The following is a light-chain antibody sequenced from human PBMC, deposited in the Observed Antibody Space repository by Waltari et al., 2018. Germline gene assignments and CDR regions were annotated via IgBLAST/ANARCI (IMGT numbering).Light chain of an antibody. J-gene: IGKJ1*01. V-gene: IGKV1-5*03. Sequence: DIQMTQSPSTLSASVGDRVTITCRASHSISTWLAWYQQKPGKAPKLLIYEASSLENGVPSRFSGSGSGTEFTLTISSLQPDDFATYYCLQYKSLWTFGQGTKVQTK. CDR3: LQYKSLWT. CDR1: HSISTW. CDR2: EAS.